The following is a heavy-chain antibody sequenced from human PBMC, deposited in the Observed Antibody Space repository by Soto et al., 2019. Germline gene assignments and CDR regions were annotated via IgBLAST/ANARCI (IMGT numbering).Heavy chain of an antibody. CDR3: ARGWAYYYYMDV. V-gene: IGHV4-39*01. CDR1: GGSISSSSYY. CDR2: ISNSGST. D-gene: IGHD6-19*01. Sequence: QLQLQESGPGLVKPSETLSLTCTVSGGSISSSSYYWGWIRQPPGKGLEWIGSISNSGSTYYNPSLKSRVTISVDTSKNQFSLKLSSGTAADTAVFYCARGWAYYYYMDVWGEGTTVTVSS. J-gene: IGHJ6*03.